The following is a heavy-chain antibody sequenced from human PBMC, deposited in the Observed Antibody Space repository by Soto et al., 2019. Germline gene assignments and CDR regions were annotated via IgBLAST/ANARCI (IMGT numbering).Heavy chain of an antibody. CDR3: AKAPNYDFWSGYSNWFDP. D-gene: IGHD3-3*01. Sequence: GGSLRLSCAASGFTFSTYAMSWVRQAPGKGLEWVSAISGSGGSTYYADSVKGRFTISRDNSKNTLYLQMNSLRAEDTAVYYCAKAPNYDFWSGYSNWFDPWGQGTLVTAPQ. CDR1: GFTFSTYA. V-gene: IGHV3-23*01. CDR2: ISGSGGST. J-gene: IGHJ5*02.